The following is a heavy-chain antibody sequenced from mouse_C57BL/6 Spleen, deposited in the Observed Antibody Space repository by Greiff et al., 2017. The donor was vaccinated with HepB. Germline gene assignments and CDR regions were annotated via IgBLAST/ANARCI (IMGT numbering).Heavy chain of an antibody. Sequence: EVKLQESGGGLVKPGGSLKLSCAASGFTFSDYGMHWVRQAPEKGLEWVAYISSGSSTIYYADTVKGRFTISRDNAKNTLFLQMTSLRSEDTAMYYCASWGGYYPYAMDYWGQGTSVTVSS. V-gene: IGHV5-17*01. D-gene: IGHD2-3*01. CDR2: ISSGSSTI. CDR1: GFTFSDYG. CDR3: ASWGGYYPYAMDY. J-gene: IGHJ4*01.